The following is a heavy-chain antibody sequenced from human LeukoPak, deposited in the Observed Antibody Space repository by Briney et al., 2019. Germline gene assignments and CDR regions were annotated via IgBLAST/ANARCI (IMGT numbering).Heavy chain of an antibody. Sequence: GGSLRLSCAASGFTFGSYSMNWVRQAPGKGLEWVSYISSSSSTIYYADSVKGRFTISRDNAKNSLYLQMNSLRAEDTAVYYCARASSGYYYESEYFQHWGQGTLVTVSS. CDR1: GFTFGSYS. CDR2: ISSSSSTI. CDR3: ARASSGYYYESEYFQH. V-gene: IGHV3-48*04. D-gene: IGHD3-22*01. J-gene: IGHJ1*01.